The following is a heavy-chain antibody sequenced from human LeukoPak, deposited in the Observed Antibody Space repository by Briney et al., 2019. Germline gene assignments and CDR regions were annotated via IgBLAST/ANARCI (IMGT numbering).Heavy chain of an antibody. CDR3: ANQLEWLLYMDV. Sequence: PGGSLRLSCAASGFTFRSYAMSWVRQAPGKGLEWVAFIQDDGSNKYYADSVKGRFTISRDNSKNTLYLQMNSLRAEDTAVYYCANQLEWLLYMDVWGKGTTVTVS. CDR2: IQDDGSNK. CDR1: GFTFRSYA. D-gene: IGHD3-3*01. J-gene: IGHJ6*03. V-gene: IGHV3-30*02.